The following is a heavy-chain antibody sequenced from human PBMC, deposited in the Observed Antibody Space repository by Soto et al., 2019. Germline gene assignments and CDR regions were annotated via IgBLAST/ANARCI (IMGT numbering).Heavy chain of an antibody. CDR1: GFTFSSYA. V-gene: IGHV3-23*01. J-gene: IGHJ4*02. Sequence: EVQLLESGGGLVQPGGSLRLSCAASGFTFSSYAMSWVRQAPGKGLEWVSAISGSGGSTYYADSVKGRFTITRDNSKNTLYLQMNSLRAEDTAVYYCAKDIGRGEGLRGGHYFDYWGQGTLVTVSS. CDR3: AKDIGRGEGLRGGHYFDY. D-gene: IGHD3-10*01. CDR2: ISGSGGST.